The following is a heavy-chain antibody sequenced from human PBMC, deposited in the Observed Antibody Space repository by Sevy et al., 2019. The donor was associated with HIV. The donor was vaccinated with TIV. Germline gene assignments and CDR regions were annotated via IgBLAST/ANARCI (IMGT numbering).Heavy chain of an antibody. D-gene: IGHD6-13*01. Sequence: SETLSLTCTVSGASIRDSSYYWAWIRQPPGKGLEWIGNIYSYGDTYYNSSLKSRVTISVDTSKNQISLSLTSVTAAATVIYCCARSMEQQLDAFDIWGQGTMVTVSS. CDR3: ARSMEQQLDAFDI. CDR2: IYSYGDT. J-gene: IGHJ3*02. V-gene: IGHV4-39*01. CDR1: GASIRDSSYY.